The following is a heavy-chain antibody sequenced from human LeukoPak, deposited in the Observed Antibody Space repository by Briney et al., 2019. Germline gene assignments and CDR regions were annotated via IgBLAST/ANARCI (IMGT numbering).Heavy chain of an antibody. V-gene: IGHV4-59*01. D-gene: IGHD6-19*01. CDR1: GGSISSYY. J-gene: IGHJ4*02. Sequence: SETLSLTCTVSGGSISSYYWSWIRQPPGKGLEWIGYIYYSGSTNYNPSLKSRVTISVDTSKNQFSLKLSSVTAADTAVYYCAREGVADDGFDYWGQGTLVTVSS. CDR3: AREGVADDGFDY. CDR2: IYYSGST.